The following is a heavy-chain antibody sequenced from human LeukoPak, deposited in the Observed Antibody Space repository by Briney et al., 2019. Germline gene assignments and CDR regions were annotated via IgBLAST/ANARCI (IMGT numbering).Heavy chain of an antibody. CDR3: ARGASYDYDGSGYDT. CDR2: IKQDGSQK. D-gene: IGHD3-22*01. CDR1: GFTFSMYW. J-gene: IGHJ5*02. V-gene: IGHV3-7*04. Sequence: GWSLRLSCAASGFTFSMYWMTWVRQAPGKGLEWVANIKQDGSQKYYVDSVRGRFTISRDNAKNALYLEMKDLRAEDTAAYYCARGASYDYDGSGYDTWGQGSLVTVSS.